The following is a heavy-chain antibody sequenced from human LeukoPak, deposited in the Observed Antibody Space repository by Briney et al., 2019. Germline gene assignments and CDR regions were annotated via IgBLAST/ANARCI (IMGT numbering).Heavy chain of an antibody. J-gene: IGHJ4*02. CDR3: ARDIAARPIID. CDR1: GGSISSGSYY. D-gene: IGHD6-6*01. V-gene: IGHV4-39*07. CDR2: IYYSGST. Sequence: SETLSLTCTVSGGSISSGSYYWGWIRQPPGKGLEWIGSIYYSGSTYYNPSLKSRVTISVDTSKNQFSLKLSSVTAADTAVYYCARDIAARPIIDWGQGTLVTVSS.